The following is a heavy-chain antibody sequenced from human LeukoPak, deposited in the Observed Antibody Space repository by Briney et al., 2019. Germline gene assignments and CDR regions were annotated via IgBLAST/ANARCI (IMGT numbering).Heavy chain of an antibody. V-gene: IGHV4-39*01. J-gene: IGHJ4*02. CDR3: ARVPRNNYYDSSGTRDY. D-gene: IGHD3-22*01. CDR2: IYYSGST. CDR1: GGSISSSSYY. Sequence: SETLSLTCTVSGGSISSSSYYWGWIRQPPGKGLEWIGSIYYSGSTYYNPSLKSRVTISVDTSKNQFSLKLSSVTAADTAVYYRARVPRNNYYDSSGTRDYWGQGTLVTVSS.